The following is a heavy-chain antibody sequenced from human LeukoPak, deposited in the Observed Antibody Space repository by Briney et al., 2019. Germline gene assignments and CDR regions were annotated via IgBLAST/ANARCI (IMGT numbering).Heavy chain of an antibody. J-gene: IGHJ4*02. CDR1: GGSISSGDYY. CDR2: IYYSGST. CDR3: ARYRDSSGNFDY. V-gene: IGHV4-30-4*02. D-gene: IGHD6-19*01. Sequence: KPSETLSLTCTVSGGSISSGDYYWSWIRQPPGKGLEWIGYIYYSGSTYYNPSLKSRVTISVDTSKNQFSLKLSSVTAADTAVYYCARYRDSSGNFDYWGQGTLVTVSS.